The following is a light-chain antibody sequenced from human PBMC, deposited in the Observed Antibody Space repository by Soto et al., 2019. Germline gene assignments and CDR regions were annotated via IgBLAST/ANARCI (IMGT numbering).Light chain of an antibody. CDR1: SSDVGTYNY. V-gene: IGLV2-14*01. CDR2: EVS. CDR3: SAYTSRLTLYV. J-gene: IGLJ1*01. Sequence: QSALTQPASVSGSPGQSITLSCTGTSSDVGTYNYVSWYQQHSGKAPKLMIYEVSNRPSGVSNRFSGSKSGNTASLTISGLQAEDEADYYCSAYTSRLTLYVFGSGTKLTVL.